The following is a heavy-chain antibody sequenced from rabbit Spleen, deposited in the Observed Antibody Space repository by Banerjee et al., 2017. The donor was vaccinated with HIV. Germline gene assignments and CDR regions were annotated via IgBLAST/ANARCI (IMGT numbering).Heavy chain of an antibody. D-gene: IGHD1-1*01. V-gene: IGHV1S40*01. Sequence: QSLEESGGDLVKPGASLTLTCTASGVSFSSSSYMCWVRQAPGKGLEWIACIGAGSSGFTYFATWAKGRFTCSKTSSTTVTLQMTRLTAADTATYFCARDTSTSFSSYGMDLWGPGTLVTVS. CDR3: ARDTSTSFSSYGMDL. CDR1: GVSFSSSSY. J-gene: IGHJ6*01. CDR2: IGAGSSGFT.